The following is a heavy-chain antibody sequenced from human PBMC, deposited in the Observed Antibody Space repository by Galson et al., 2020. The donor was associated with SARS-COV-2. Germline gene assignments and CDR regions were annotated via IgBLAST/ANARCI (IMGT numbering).Heavy chain of an antibody. CDR3: ARDRREGIAAPYYHGMDV. V-gene: IGHV3-48*02. J-gene: IGHJ6*02. D-gene: IGHD6-13*01. CDR1: GFTFSSYS. Sequence: GGSLRLSCAASGFTFSSYSMNWVRQAPGMGLEWISYISASSITRYYVDSAKGRFTISRDNAKKSLYLQMNSLRDEDTAVYYCARDRREGIAAPYYHGMDVWGQGTTVTVSS. CDR2: ISASSITR.